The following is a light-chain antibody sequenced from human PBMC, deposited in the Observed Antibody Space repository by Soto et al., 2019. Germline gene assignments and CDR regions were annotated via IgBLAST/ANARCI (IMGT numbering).Light chain of an antibody. J-gene: IGLJ2*01. Sequence: QSALTQPAAVSGSPGQSITISCTGTSSDVGSYNVVSWHQQHPGRAPTLMIYEVSKRPSGVSNRFSASKSGNTASLTISGLQAEEEADYYCCSYAGSNTCIFGGGTKVTVL. V-gene: IGLV2-23*02. CDR3: CSYAGSNTCI. CDR1: SSDVGSYNV. CDR2: EVS.